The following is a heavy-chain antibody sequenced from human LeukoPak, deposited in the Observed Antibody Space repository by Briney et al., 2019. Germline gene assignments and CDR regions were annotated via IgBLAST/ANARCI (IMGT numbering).Heavy chain of an antibody. D-gene: IGHD2-15*01. CDR2: INHSGST. CDR1: GGSFSGYY. V-gene: IGHV4-34*01. Sequence: SETLSLTCAVYGGSFSGYYWSWIRQPPGKGLEWIGEINHSGSTNYNPSLKSRVTISVDTSKNQFSLKLSSVTAADTAVYYCARHIVVVVAATPNFDYWGQGTLVTVSS. CDR3: ARHIVVVVAATPNFDY. J-gene: IGHJ4*02.